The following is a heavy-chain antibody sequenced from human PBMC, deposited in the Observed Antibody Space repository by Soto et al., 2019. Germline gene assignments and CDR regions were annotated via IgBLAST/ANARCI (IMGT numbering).Heavy chain of an antibody. J-gene: IGHJ5*02. Sequence: QLQLQESGPGLVKPSETLSLTCTVSGGSIRSNNHYWGWIRQTPGKGLEWIGSVFYSGRTSGRTYYNPSLKSRLTISGDTSKNQFSLKLTTVTATDTAVYYCVSHPWRVDNWFDPWGLGTLVIVS. CDR3: VSHPWRVDNWFDP. D-gene: IGHD3-3*01. CDR2: VFYSGRTSGRT. CDR1: GGSIRSNNHY. V-gene: IGHV4-39*01.